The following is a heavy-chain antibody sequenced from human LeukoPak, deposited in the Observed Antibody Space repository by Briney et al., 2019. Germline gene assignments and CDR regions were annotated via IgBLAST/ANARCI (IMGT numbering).Heavy chain of an antibody. V-gene: IGHV1-18*01. CDR1: GYTFTDYG. CDR2: INTYNANT. D-gene: IGHD3-16*01. Sequence: GASVKVSREASGYTFTDYGISWVRQAPGQGLEWMGWINTYNANTNYAQKLQGRVTMTTDTSTSTAYMELRSLRSDDTAVYYCAKDRLGLQDAFDIWGQGTMVTVSS. J-gene: IGHJ3*02. CDR3: AKDRLGLQDAFDI.